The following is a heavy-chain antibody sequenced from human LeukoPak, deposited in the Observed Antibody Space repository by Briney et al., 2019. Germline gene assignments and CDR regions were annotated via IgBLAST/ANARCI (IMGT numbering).Heavy chain of an antibody. CDR2: ISGSGAST. D-gene: IGHD6-13*01. CDR3: ARGIAAAGLDY. CDR1: GFTFSSFA. J-gene: IGHJ4*02. V-gene: IGHV3-23*01. Sequence: GGSLRLSCAASGFTFSSFAMSWVGQAPGKGLEGVSTISGSGASTYYADSVKGRFTISRDNSKNSLYLQMNSLRAEDTAVYYCARGIAAAGLDYWGQGTLVTVSS.